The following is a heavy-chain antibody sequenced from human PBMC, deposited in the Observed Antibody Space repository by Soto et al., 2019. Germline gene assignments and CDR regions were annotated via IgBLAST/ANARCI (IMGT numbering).Heavy chain of an antibody. CDR2: IKSKTDGGTT. D-gene: IGHD6-19*01. Sequence: GGSLRLSCAASGFTFSNAWMNWVRQAPGKGLEWVGRIKSKTDGGTTDYAAPVKGRFTISRDDSKNTLYLQMNSLKTEDTAVYYCTSSGYSSGWYFPYGMDVWGQGTTVTVSS. CDR1: GFTFSNAW. J-gene: IGHJ6*02. CDR3: TSSGYSSGWYFPYGMDV. V-gene: IGHV3-15*07.